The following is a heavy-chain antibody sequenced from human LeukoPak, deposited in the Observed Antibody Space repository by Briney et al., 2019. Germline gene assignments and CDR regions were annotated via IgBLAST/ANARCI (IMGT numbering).Heavy chain of an antibody. CDR3: ARQGYGAFDY. CDR1: GGSISSSSYF. CDR2: IFYSGST. J-gene: IGHJ4*02. D-gene: IGHD3-10*01. Sequence: SATLSLTCSVSGGSISSSSYFWGWIRQPPGKGLEWIGSIFYSGSTYYSPSLKSRVTISIDPSKRQFSLQLTSLTAADTAVYYCARQGYGAFDYWGQGTLVTVSS. V-gene: IGHV4-39*01.